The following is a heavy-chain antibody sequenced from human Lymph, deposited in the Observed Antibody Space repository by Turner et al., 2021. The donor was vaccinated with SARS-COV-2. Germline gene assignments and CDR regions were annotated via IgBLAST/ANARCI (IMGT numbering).Heavy chain of an antibody. CDR2: IYSGGTT. V-gene: IGHV3-53*02. CDR1: GIIVSRNY. CDR3: ARDLGTYGMDV. Sequence: EVQLVETGGGLIQPGGSLRLSCAASGIIVSRNYMNWVRQSPGKVLEWVSVIYSGGTTYYADSVKGRFTISRDNSKNTLYLQMNSLRVEDTAVYYCARDLGTYGMDVWGQGTTVTVSS. D-gene: IGHD6-13*01. J-gene: IGHJ6*02.